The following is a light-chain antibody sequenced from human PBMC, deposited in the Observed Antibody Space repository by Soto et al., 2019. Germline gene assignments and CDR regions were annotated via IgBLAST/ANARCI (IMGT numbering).Light chain of an antibody. Sequence: EFLLTRSPGTLSLSPGEGATVSCGVSQSVSNSYVAWYQQKSGQAPRLLIYDTSSRVTGIPDRFSGSGSGTDFPLTISTLEPEDFAVYYCQQRSDWPWTFGQGTKVDIK. J-gene: IGKJ1*01. CDR1: QSVSNSY. V-gene: IGKV3D-20*02. CDR2: DTS. CDR3: QQRSDWPWT.